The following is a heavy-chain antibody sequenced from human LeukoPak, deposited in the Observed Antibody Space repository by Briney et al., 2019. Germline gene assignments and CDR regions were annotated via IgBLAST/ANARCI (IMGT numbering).Heavy chain of an antibody. CDR1: GGSISSYY. CDR2: IYYSGST. D-gene: IGHD3/OR15-3a*01. J-gene: IGHJ4*02. CDR3: ARSHSVWTSFDY. Sequence: SSETLSLTCTVSGGSISSYYWSWIRQPPGKGLEWIGYIYYSGSTNYNPSLKSRVTISVDTSKNQFSLKLSSVTAADTAVYYCARSHSVWTSFDYWGQGTLVTVSS. V-gene: IGHV4-59*01.